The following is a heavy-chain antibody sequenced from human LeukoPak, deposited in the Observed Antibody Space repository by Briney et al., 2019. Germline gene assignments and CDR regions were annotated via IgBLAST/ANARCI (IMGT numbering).Heavy chain of an antibody. CDR1: GFTFSSDA. D-gene: IGHD5-18*01. V-gene: IGHV3-23*01. Sequence: PGGSLRLSCAASGFTFSSDAMSWVRQAPGKGLEWVSAISGSGGSTYYADSVKGRFTISRDNSKNTLYLQMNSLRAEDTAVYYCAKRDTAMVIGYMDVWGKGTTVTVSS. J-gene: IGHJ6*03. CDR3: AKRDTAMVIGYMDV. CDR2: ISGSGGST.